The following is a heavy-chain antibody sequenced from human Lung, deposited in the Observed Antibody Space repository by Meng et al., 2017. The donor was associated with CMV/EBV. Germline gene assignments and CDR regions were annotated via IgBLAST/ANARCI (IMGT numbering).Heavy chain of an antibody. CDR2: ILKDGSDK. CDR3: VRDGDSSNWPLDY. CDR1: GFMFSDYG. Sequence: VHLGEFGGGVVQPGRSLRLSCAVSGFMFSDYGMHWVRQAPGKAPEWVAFILKDGSDKFYRDSVKGRFTISRDPGKNTLYLQMDSLRPEDTAIYYCVRDGDSSNWPLDYWGQGTLVTVSS. V-gene: IGHV3-30*03. D-gene: IGHD6-13*01. J-gene: IGHJ4*02.